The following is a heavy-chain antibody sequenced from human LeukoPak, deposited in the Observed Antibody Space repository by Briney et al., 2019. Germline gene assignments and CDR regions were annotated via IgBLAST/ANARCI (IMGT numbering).Heavy chain of an antibody. CDR2: IYYSGST. Sequence: SETLSLTCTVSGGSISSSSYYWGWIRQPPGKGLEWIGSIYYSGSTYYNPSLKSRVTISVDTSKNQFSLKLSSVTAADTAVYYCARAQKGGTTYGWFDNWGQGTLVTVSS. D-gene: IGHD3-10*01. J-gene: IGHJ4*02. CDR1: GGSISSSSYY. V-gene: IGHV4-39*07. CDR3: ARAQKGGTTYGWFDN.